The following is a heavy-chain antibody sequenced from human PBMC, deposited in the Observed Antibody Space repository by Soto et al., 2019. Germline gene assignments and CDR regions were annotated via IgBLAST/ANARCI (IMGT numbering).Heavy chain of an antibody. CDR3: ARYHDIVATIAPMDV. CDR2: IIPILGIA. D-gene: IGHD5-12*01. Sequence: GASVKVSCKASGGTFSSYTISWVRQAPGQGLEWMGRIIPILGIANYAQKFQGRVTITADKSTSTAYMELSSLRSEDTAVYYCARYHDIVATIAPMDVWGQGTTVTVSS. J-gene: IGHJ6*02. CDR1: GGTFSSYT. V-gene: IGHV1-69*02.